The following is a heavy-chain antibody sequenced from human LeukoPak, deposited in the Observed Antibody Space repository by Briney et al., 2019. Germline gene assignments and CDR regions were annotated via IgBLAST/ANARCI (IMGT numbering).Heavy chain of an antibody. CDR3: ARGGAGRGAFDI. V-gene: IGHV6-1*01. D-gene: IGHD1-26*01. CDR1: GDSVSCNSSA. CDR2: TYYRSKWYN. Sequence: SQTLSLRFAISGDSVSCNSSAWNWIRQSPSRGLEWLGRTYYRSKWYNDYAVSVKSRITINPDTSKNQFSLQLNSVTPEDTAVYYCARGGAGRGAFDIWGEGTMVTVSS. J-gene: IGHJ3*02.